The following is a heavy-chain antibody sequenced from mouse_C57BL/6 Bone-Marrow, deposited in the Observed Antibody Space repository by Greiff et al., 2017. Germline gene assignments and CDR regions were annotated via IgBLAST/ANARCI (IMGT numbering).Heavy chain of an antibody. D-gene: IGHD2-1*01. Sequence: DVMLVESGGGLVKPGGSLKLSCAASGFTFSSYTMSWVRQTPEKRLEWVATISGGGGNTYYPDSVQGRFTISRDNAKNTLYLQMSSLRSEDTAFYYCARRGNYVDYAMDYWGQGTSVTVSS. J-gene: IGHJ4*01. CDR3: ARRGNYVDYAMDY. V-gene: IGHV5-9*01. CDR1: GFTFSSYT. CDR2: ISGGGGNT.